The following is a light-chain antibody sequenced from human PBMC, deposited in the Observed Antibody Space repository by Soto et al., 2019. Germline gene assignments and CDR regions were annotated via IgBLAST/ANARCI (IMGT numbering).Light chain of an antibody. J-gene: IGLJ2*01. CDR2: DVT. V-gene: IGLV2-14*03. CDR3: CSHAAGSTLI. Sequence: QTVLTQPASVSGSPGQSTTISCTGTSSDVGGYNEVSWYQQRPGKAPKLMIYDVTNRPSGVSNRFSGSKSGNTASLTISGLQAEDEAYYYCCSHAAGSTLIFGGGTKLTVL. CDR1: SSDVGGYNE.